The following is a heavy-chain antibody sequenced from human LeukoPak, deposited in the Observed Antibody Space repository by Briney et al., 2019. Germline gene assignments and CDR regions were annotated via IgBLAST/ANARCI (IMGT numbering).Heavy chain of an antibody. CDR3: ARVSSGWYYDY. J-gene: IGHJ4*02. CDR1: GFTFSSYA. CDR2: ISYDGSNK. Sequence: GRSLRLSCAASGFTFSSYAMHWVRQAPGKGLEWVAVISYDGSNKYYADSVKGRFTISRDNSKNTLYLQMNSLGAEDTAVYYCARVSSGWYYDYWGQGTLVTVSS. D-gene: IGHD6-19*01. V-gene: IGHV3-30-3*01.